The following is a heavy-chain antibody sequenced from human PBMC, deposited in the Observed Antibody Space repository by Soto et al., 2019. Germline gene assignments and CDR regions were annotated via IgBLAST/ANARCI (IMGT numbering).Heavy chain of an antibody. Sequence: GGSLRLSCAASGFTFSNYAMSWVRQAPGKGLEWVSIISGSGDSPYYADSVKGRFTFSRDNSRNTLYLQMNSLRAEDTAVYYCAREKAGGFFDYWGQGSQVTVSS. CDR1: GFTFSNYA. CDR3: AREKAGGFFDY. V-gene: IGHV3-23*01. J-gene: IGHJ4*02. CDR2: ISGSGDSP.